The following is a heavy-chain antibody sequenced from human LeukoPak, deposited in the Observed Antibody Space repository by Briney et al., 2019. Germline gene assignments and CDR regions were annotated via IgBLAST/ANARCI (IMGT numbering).Heavy chain of an antibody. V-gene: IGHV4-4*07. CDR3: ARGAQGSSWYVYDY. J-gene: IGHJ4*02. CDR1: GGSISSYY. D-gene: IGHD6-13*01. Sequence: SETLSLTCTVSGGSISSYYWSWIRQPAGKGLEWIGRIYTSGSTNYNPSLKSRVTMSVDTSKNQFSLKLSSVTAADTAVYYCARGAQGSSWYVYDYWGQGTLVTVSS. CDR2: IYTSGST.